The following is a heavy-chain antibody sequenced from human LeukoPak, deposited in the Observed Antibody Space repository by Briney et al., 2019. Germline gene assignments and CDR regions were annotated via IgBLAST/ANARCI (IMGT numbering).Heavy chain of an antibody. CDR2: INPNSGGT. V-gene: IGHV1-2*02. J-gene: IGHJ4*02. D-gene: IGHD3-22*01. CDR1: GYTLTGYY. Sequence: ASVKVSCKASGYTLTGYYMHWVRQAPGQGLEWMGWINPNSGGTNYARKFQGRVTMTRDTSISTAYMELSRLRSDDTAVYYCAKNYYDSSGYYPLDYWGQGTLVTVSS. CDR3: AKNYYDSSGYYPLDY.